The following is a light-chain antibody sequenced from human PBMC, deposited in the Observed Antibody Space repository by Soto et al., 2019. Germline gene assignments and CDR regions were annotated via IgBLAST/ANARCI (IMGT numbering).Light chain of an antibody. CDR3: CSYADTNTLI. Sequence: QSALTQPRSVSGSPGQSVTISCTGTSSDIGGYDYVSWYQHHPGKAPKLMIYDVTRRPSGVPGRFSGSKSGNTASLTISGLQAEDEADYYCCSYADTNTLIFGGGTQLTVL. V-gene: IGLV2-11*01. CDR2: DVT. J-gene: IGLJ2*01. CDR1: SSDIGGYDY.